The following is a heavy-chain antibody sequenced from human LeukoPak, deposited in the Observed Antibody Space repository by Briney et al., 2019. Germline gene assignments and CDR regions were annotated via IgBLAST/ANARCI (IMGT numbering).Heavy chain of an antibody. D-gene: IGHD4-17*01. J-gene: IGHJ4*02. Sequence: GGSLRLSCAASGFTFSSYGMHWVRQAPGKGLEWVAFIRYDGSNKYYADSVKGRFTISRDNSKNTLYLQMNSLRAEDTAVYYCARESLAVTTYHFDYWGQGTLVTVSS. CDR3: ARESLAVTTYHFDY. CDR2: IRYDGSNK. V-gene: IGHV3-30*02. CDR1: GFTFSSYG.